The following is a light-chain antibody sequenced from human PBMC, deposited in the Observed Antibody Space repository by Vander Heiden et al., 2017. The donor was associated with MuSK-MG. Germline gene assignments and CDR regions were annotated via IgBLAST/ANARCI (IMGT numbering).Light chain of an antibody. CDR3: QQYYSSLT. CDR2: AAS. Sequence: AIRMTQSPSSFSASTGDRVTITCRASQGISSYLAWYQQKPGKAPKHLIYAASTLQSGVPSRFSGSGSGTDFTLTISCLQSEDFATYYCQQYYSSLTFGGGTKVEIK. V-gene: IGKV1-8*01. CDR1: QGISSY. J-gene: IGKJ4*01.